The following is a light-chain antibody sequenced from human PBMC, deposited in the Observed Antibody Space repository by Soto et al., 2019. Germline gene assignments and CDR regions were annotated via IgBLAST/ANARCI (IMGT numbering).Light chain of an antibody. CDR1: QSVSRF. CDR2: DAS. CDR3: QQRSNWPSIT. V-gene: IGKV3-11*01. J-gene: IGKJ5*01. Sequence: EIVLTQSPATLSLSPGERATLSCRASQSVSRFLAWYQQKPGQAPRLLIYDASNRATDIPTRFSGSGSGADFTLTISSLEPADFAVYYCQQRSNWPSITFGQGTRLEIK.